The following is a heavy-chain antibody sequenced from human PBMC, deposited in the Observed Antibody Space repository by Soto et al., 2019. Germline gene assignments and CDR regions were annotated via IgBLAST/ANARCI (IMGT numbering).Heavy chain of an antibody. CDR2: INPSGGST. V-gene: IGHV1-46*03. Sequence: ASVKVSCKASGYTFTSYYMHWVRQAPGQGLEWMGIINPSGGSTSYAQKFQGRVTMTRDTSTSTVYMELSSLRSEDTAVYYCARELWAASIYSSGCHGNRFYFWGQGSLVP. CDR3: ARELWAASIYSSGCHGNRFYF. D-gene: IGHD6-25*01. J-gene: IGHJ4*02. CDR1: GYTFTSYY.